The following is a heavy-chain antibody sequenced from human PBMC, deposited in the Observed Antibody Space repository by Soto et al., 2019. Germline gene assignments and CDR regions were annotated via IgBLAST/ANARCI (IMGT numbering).Heavy chain of an antibody. CDR3: ARHHDY. CDR1: GASISSGTFY. V-gene: IGHV4-39*01. CDR2: IYYDGST. Sequence: PSETLSLTCTVSGASISSGTFYWGWIRQPPGKGLESIANIYYDGSTYYNPSLKSRVTISLDTSKNQFSLKLSSVTAADTAVCYCARHHDYWGQGTLVTVSS. J-gene: IGHJ4*02.